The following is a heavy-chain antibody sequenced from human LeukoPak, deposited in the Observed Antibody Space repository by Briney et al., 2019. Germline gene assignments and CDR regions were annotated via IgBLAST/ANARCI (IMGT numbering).Heavy chain of an antibody. V-gene: IGHV1-69*06. CDR1: GGTFSSYA. J-gene: IGHJ4*02. CDR3: ARDSGYCSSTSCPIDY. D-gene: IGHD2-2*01. Sequence: GSSVSVSCTVSGGTFSSYAISWVRQAPGQGLEGMGGIIPIFGTANYAQKFQGRVTITADKSTSTAYMELRSLRSEDTAVYYCARDSGYCSSTSCPIDYRGQGTLVTVSS. CDR2: IIPIFGTA.